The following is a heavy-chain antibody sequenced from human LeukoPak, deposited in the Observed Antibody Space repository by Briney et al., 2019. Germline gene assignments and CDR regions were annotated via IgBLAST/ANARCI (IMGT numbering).Heavy chain of an antibody. J-gene: IGHJ6*02. Sequence: SETLSLTRTVSGGSVSSGSYYWSWIRQPPGTGLEWIGYIYYSGSTNYNPSLKSRVTISVDTSKNQFSLKLSSVTAADTAVYYCARDAVVPAAILADYYYYGMDVWGQGTTVTVSS. V-gene: IGHV4-61*01. CDR3: ARDAVVPAAILADYYYYGMDV. CDR2: IYYSGST. CDR1: GGSVSSGSYY. D-gene: IGHD2-2*01.